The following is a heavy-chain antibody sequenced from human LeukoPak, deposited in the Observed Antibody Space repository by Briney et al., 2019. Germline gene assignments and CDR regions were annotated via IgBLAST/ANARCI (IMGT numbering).Heavy chain of an antibody. J-gene: IGHJ3*02. CDR3: ATTGNYYDSSGYRTRSAAHI. CDR2: IIPFLGIA. D-gene: IGHD3-22*01. Sequence: SVKVSCKASGGTFSSYAISWVRQAPGQGLEWMGRIIPFLGIANYAQKLQGRVTITADKSTSTAYMELSSLRSEDTAVYYCATTGNYYDSSGYRTRSAAHIWGQGTMVTVSS. V-gene: IGHV1-69*04. CDR1: GGTFSSYA.